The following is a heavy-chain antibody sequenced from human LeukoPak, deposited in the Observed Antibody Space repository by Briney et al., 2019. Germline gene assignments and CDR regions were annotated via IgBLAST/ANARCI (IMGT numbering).Heavy chain of an antibody. CDR2: IYYSGST. Sequence: SETLSLTCTVSGGSISSYYWSWIRQPPGKGLEWIGYIYYSGSTNYNPSLKSRVTISVDTSKNQFSLKLSSVTAADTAVYYCAREPANGRRWLPLGYMDVWGKGTTVTVSS. CDR3: AREPANGRRWLPLGYMDV. CDR1: GGSISSYY. D-gene: IGHD5-24*01. J-gene: IGHJ6*03. V-gene: IGHV4-59*01.